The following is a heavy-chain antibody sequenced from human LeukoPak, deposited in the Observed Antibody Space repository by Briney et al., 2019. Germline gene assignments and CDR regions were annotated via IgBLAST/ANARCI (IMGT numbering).Heavy chain of an antibody. Sequence: GGSLRLSCAASGFTFSDYYMSWIRQAPGKGLEWVSYISSSSYTIYYADSVKGRFTISRDNAKNSLYLQMNSLRAEDTAVYYCARAAHLDAFDIWSQGTMVTVSS. CDR2: ISSSSYTI. D-gene: IGHD1-1*01. V-gene: IGHV3-11*04. CDR1: GFTFSDYY. J-gene: IGHJ3*02. CDR3: ARAAHLDAFDI.